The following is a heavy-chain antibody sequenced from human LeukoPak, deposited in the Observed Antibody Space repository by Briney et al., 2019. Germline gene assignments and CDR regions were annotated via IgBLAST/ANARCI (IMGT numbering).Heavy chain of an antibody. CDR1: GGSFSGYY. CDR3: AREYSSSSDYFDY. V-gene: IGHV4-34*01. D-gene: IGHD6-6*01. Sequence: SETLSLTCAVYGGSFSGYYWSWIRQPPGKGLEWIGEINHSGSTNYNPSLKSRVTISEDTSKNQFSLKLSSVTAADTAVYYCAREYSSSSDYFDYWGQGTLVTVSS. CDR2: INHSGST. J-gene: IGHJ4*02.